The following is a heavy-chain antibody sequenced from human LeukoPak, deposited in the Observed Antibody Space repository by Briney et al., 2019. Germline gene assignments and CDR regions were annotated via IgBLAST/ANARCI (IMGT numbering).Heavy chain of an antibody. V-gene: IGHV1-2*02. CDR2: INPKSGAA. Sequence: ASVKVSCKASGYIFSDYYMHWVRQAPGQGLEWLGLINPKSGAADYAQQFRGRATMTRDTSINTDYMEMKRVTSDDTAVYYCARGAEAETSPLDFWGQGTLVIVS. J-gene: IGHJ4*02. CDR3: ARGAEAETSPLDF. D-gene: IGHD6-13*01. CDR1: GYIFSDYY.